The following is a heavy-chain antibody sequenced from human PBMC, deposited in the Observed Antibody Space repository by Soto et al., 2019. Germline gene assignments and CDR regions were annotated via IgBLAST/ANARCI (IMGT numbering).Heavy chain of an antibody. CDR3: ARGSYSAVIVGATIAFDI. D-gene: IGHD1-26*01. J-gene: IGHJ3*02. CDR1: GYTLLCLA. Sequence: ASGKVSCNVSGYTLLCLATGWVRQAPGQGLEWMGWISAYNGNTNYAQKLQGRVTMTTDTSTSTAYMELRSLRSDDTAVYYCARGSYSAVIVGATIAFDIWG. CDR2: ISAYNGNT. V-gene: IGHV1-18*01.